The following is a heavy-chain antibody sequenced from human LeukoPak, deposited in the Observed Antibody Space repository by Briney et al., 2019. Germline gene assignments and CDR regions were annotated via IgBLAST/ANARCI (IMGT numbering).Heavy chain of an antibody. V-gene: IGHV3-23*01. CDR3: ARTREQWQVLDY. Sequence: GGSLRLSCAASGFTFSTLAMSWVRQAPGKGLEWVSAISGSGGNTYYADSVKGRFTISRDNSKNMVYLQMSSLRAEDTAVYYCARTREQWQVLDYWGQGTLVTVSS. CDR1: GFTFSTLA. J-gene: IGHJ4*02. D-gene: IGHD6-19*01. CDR2: ISGSGGNT.